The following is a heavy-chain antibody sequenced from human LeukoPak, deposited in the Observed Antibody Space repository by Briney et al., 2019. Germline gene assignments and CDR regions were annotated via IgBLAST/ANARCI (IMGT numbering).Heavy chain of an antibody. J-gene: IGHJ5*02. CDR1: GGSISSSSYY. D-gene: IGHD5-18*01. CDR2: IYYSGST. Sequence: SETLSLTCTVSGGSISSSSYYWGWIRQPPGKGLEWIGSIYYSGSTYYNPSLKSRVTISVDTSKNQFSLKLSSETAADTAVYYCARGIGKRQLWFAEVGEFDPWGQGTLVTVSS. V-gene: IGHV4-39*07. CDR3: ARGIGKRQLWFAEVGEFDP.